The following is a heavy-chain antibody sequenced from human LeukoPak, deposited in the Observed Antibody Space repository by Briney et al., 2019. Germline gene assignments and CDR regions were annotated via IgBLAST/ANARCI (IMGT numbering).Heavy chain of an antibody. CDR1: GFTFSTYA. CDR3: AKGSTTSGYYFDS. V-gene: IGHV3-23*01. Sequence: GGSLRLTCAASGFTFSTYAMGWVRQAPGKGLEWVSAIVGSGGITYYADSVKGRFTISGDNSRNTVYLQMNSLRAEDTAVYFCAKGSTTSGYYFDSWGQGTLVTVSS. D-gene: IGHD2/OR15-2a*01. J-gene: IGHJ4*02. CDR2: IVGSGGIT.